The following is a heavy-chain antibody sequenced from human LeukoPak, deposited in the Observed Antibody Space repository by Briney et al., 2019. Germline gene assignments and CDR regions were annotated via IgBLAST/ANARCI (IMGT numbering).Heavy chain of an antibody. V-gene: IGHV4-59*01. Sequence: PSGTLSLTCTVSGGSISSYYWSWIRQPPGKGLEWIGYIYYSGSTNYNPSLKSRVTISVDTSKNQFSLKLSSVTAADTAVYYCARVTAGIAAAEVGAFDIWGQGTMVTVSS. CDR3: ARVTAGIAAAEVGAFDI. D-gene: IGHD6-13*01. J-gene: IGHJ3*02. CDR2: IYYSGST. CDR1: GGSISSYY.